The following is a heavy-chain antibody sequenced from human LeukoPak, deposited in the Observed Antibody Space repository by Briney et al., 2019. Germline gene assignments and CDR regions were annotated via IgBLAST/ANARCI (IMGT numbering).Heavy chain of an antibody. CDR2: IYYSGST. V-gene: IGHV4-59*01. CDR1: GGSISSYY. Sequence: KPSETLSLTCTVSGGSISSYYWSWIRQPPGKGLEWIGYIYYSGSTNYNPSLKSRVTISVDTSKNQFSLKLSSVTAADTAVYYCARGSAREQWLVPRLGYSDYWGQGTLVTASS. D-gene: IGHD6-19*01. CDR3: ARGSAREQWLVPRLGYSDY. J-gene: IGHJ4*02.